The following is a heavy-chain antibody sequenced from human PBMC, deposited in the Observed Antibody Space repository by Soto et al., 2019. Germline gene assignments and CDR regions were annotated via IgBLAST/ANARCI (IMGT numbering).Heavy chain of an antibody. CDR2: IIPIYASP. Sequence: QVQLVQSGAEVKKPGSSVKVSCKASGGTFSSNAISWVRQAPGQGLEWMGGIIPIYASPNYEQNFQGRVTVTADKATSTAYLELSRLKFAELAIYYCAVAVTGSRSPLDHWGQGTLVIVSS. CDR3: AVAVTGSRSPLDH. J-gene: IGHJ5*02. CDR1: GGTFSSNA. V-gene: IGHV1-69*06. D-gene: IGHD6-19*01.